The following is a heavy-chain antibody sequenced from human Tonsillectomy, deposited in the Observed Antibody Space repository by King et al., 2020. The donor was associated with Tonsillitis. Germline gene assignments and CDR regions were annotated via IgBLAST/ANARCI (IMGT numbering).Heavy chain of an antibody. CDR2: ISSRRYT. D-gene: IGHD3-10*01. CDR1: GFTFSDYY. J-gene: IGHJ4*02. CDR3: ARVRGGSFDY. V-gene: IGHV3-11*06. Sequence: VQLVESGGGLVKPGGSMRLSCAASGFTFSDYYMSWIRQTPGKGLEWMSYISSRRYTNYADSVKDRFTMSRDNAKNSLYLQMNSLRAEDTSVYYCARVRGGSFDYWCQGTLVTVSS.